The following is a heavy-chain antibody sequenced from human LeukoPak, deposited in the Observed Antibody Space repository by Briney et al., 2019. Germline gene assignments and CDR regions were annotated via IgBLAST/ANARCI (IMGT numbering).Heavy chain of an antibody. V-gene: IGHV3-73*01. CDR1: GLTFSESV. Sequence: GGTLKLSCAASGLTFSESVIHWVRQASGKGLEWVGRISSKADSYATAYAASVEGRFTISRDDSNNTAYLQMNSLKTDDTAVLYWMRVPVIAVGGAASDGYWGQGTLVTVSS. CDR2: ISSKADSYAT. J-gene: IGHJ4*02. CDR3: MRVPVIAVGGAASDGY. D-gene: IGHD6-19*01.